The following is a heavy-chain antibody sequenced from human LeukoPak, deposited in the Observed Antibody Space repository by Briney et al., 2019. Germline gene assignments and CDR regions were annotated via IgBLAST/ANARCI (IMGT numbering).Heavy chain of an antibody. CDR2: IYYSGST. J-gene: IGHJ3*02. CDR3: ARGYCSGGSCYSGPFDI. CDR1: GDSISGYY. Sequence: PSETLSLTCTVSGDSISGYYWTWIRQTPGKGLEWIGFIYYSGSTNYNPSLKSRVTISVDTSKNQFSLKLSSVTAADTAVYYCARGYCSGGSCYSGPFDIWGQGTMVTVSS. D-gene: IGHD2-15*01. V-gene: IGHV4-59*01.